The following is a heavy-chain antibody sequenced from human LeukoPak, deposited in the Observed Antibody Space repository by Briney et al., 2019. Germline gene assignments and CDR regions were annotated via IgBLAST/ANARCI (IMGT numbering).Heavy chain of an antibody. Sequence: SQILSLTCTVSGGSISSYYWSWIRQPPGKGLEWIGYIYYSGSTNYNPSLKSRVTISVDTSKNQFSLKLSSVTAADTAVYYCAGSGSGSYYTDFDYWGQGTLVTVSS. CDR1: GGSISSYY. J-gene: IGHJ4*02. D-gene: IGHD3-10*01. V-gene: IGHV4-59*01. CDR2: IYYSGST. CDR3: AGSGSGSYYTDFDY.